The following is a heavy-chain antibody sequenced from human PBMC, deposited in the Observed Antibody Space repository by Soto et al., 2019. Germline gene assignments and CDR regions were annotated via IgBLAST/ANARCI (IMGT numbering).Heavy chain of an antibody. CDR3: ARASVRGVIIGQPYFDY. V-gene: IGHV4-34*01. J-gene: IGHJ4*02. CDR2: INHSGST. Sequence: QVQLQQWGAGLLKPSETLSLTCAVYGGSFSGYYWSWIRQPPGKGLEWIGKINHSGSTNYNPSLKSRVTISVDTSKNQFSLKLSSVTAADTAVYYCARASVRGVIIGQPYFDYWGQGTLVTVSS. D-gene: IGHD3-10*01. CDR1: GGSFSGYY.